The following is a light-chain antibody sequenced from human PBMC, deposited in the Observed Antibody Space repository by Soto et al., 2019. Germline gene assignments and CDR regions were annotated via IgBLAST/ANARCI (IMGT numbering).Light chain of an antibody. J-gene: IGLJ2*01. V-gene: IGLV2-8*01. CDR3: STFTVTNNGLI. CDR1: SSDIGKSNS. CDR2: EVS. Sequence: HSVLTQPPSASGSPGQSLTISCTGSSSDIGKSNSVSWYQQHPDRAPKLIIYEVSGRPSGVPDRFSGSKSGNTASLTVSGLQPEDEADYYCSTFTVTNNGLIFGGGTKVTVL.